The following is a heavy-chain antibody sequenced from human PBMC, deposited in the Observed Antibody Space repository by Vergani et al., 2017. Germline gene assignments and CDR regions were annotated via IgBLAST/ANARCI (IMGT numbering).Heavy chain of an antibody. D-gene: IGHD6-6*01. J-gene: IGHJ6*03. CDR2: IYTSGST. CDR1: GGSISSGSYY. Sequence: QVQLQESGPGLVKPSQTLSLTCTVSGGSISSGSYYWSWIRQPAGKGLEWIGRIYTSGSTNYNPSLKSRVTISVDTSKNQFSLKLSSVTAADTAVYYCAASIAARRMYYYYYMDVWGKGTTVTVSS. CDR3: AASIAARRMYYYYYMDV. V-gene: IGHV4-61*02.